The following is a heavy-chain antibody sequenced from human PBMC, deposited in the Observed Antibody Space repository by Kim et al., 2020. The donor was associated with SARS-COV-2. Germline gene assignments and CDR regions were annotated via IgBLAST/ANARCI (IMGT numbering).Heavy chain of an antibody. CDR1: GFSFSTYS. CDR3: AKDQIPDGIWPFDY. Sequence: GGSLRLSCAASGFSFSTYSMSWVRQAPGKGLEWVSSVLASGSTKYHADSVKGRFTISRDNSRNTLYLQMNSLRAEDTAMYFCAKDQIPDGIWPFDYWVQG. V-gene: IGHV3-23*01. J-gene: IGHJ4*02. CDR2: VLASGSTK.